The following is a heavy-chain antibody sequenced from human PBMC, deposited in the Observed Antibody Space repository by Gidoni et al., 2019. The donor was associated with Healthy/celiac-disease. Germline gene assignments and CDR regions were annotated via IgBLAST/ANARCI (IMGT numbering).Heavy chain of an antibody. V-gene: IGHV1-69*08. CDR1: GGTFSSYT. CDR2: IIPILGIA. J-gene: IGHJ5*02. Sequence: QVQLVQSGAEVKKPGSSVKVSCKASGGTFSSYTISWVRQAPGQGLEWMGRIIPILGIANYAQKFQGRVTITADKSTSTAYMELSSLRSEDTAVYYCARDATVIAARTGSGWFDPWGQGTLVTVSS. D-gene: IGHD6-6*01. CDR3: ARDATVIAARTGSGWFDP.